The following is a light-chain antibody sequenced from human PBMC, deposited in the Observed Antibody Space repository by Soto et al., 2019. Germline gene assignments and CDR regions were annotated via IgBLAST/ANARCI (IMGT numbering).Light chain of an antibody. CDR3: QQYGSSPAWT. V-gene: IGKV3-20*01. CDR1: QSVSSSF. CDR2: GAS. Sequence: EIVLTQSPGTLSLSPGERATLSCRASQSVSSSFLAWYQQKPGQAPRLLIYGASSRATGIPDRCSGSGSGAAFTLTISCLGPEDCAVYYCQQYGSSPAWTFVQGTKVEIK. J-gene: IGKJ1*01.